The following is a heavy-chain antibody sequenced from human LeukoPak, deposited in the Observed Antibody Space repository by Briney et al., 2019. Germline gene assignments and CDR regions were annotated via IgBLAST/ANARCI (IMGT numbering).Heavy chain of an antibody. CDR2: VNPNSGNT. CDR3: ARGLMAAADSYYYYMDV. J-gene: IGHJ6*03. D-gene: IGHD6-13*01. Sequence: ASVKVSCKASGYTFTSYDINWARQATGQGLEWMGWVNPNSGNTGYAQKFQGRVTMTRNTSISTAYMELSSLRSEDTAVYYCARGLMAAADSYYYYMDVWGKGTTVTVSS. V-gene: IGHV1-8*01. CDR1: GYTFTSYD.